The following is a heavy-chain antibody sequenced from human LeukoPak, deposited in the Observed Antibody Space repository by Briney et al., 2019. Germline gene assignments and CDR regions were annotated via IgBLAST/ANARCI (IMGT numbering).Heavy chain of an antibody. Sequence: WGSLRLSCAASGFTFSSYWMSWVRQAPGKGLEWVANIKQDGSEEYYVDSVKGRFTISRDNAKNSLYLQMNSLRAGDTAVYYCVRLSPYDSSGYYYDYWGQGTLVTVSS. D-gene: IGHD3-22*01. CDR3: VRLSPYDSSGYYYDY. CDR1: GFTFSSYW. V-gene: IGHV3-7*01. CDR2: IKQDGSEE. J-gene: IGHJ4*02.